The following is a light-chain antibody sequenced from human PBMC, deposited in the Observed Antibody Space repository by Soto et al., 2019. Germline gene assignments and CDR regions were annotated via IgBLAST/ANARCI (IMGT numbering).Light chain of an antibody. CDR3: QHLKSYPLT. J-gene: IGKJ4*01. V-gene: IGKV1-9*01. CDR1: QGISTY. CDR2: AAS. Sequence: IQLTQSPSSLSASVGDRVTITCRASQGISTYLVWYQQKPGKAPKLLIYAASALQSGVPSRFSGSGSGTDFTLTINSLQPEDFATYYCQHLKSYPLTFGGGTKVDIK.